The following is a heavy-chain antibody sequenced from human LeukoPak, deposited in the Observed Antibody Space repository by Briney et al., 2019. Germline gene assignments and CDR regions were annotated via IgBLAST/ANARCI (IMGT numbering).Heavy chain of an antibody. V-gene: IGHV1-2*04. CDR2: INPNSGGT. CDR3: ARGLPSYGQYYFDY. CDR1: GYTFTGYY. D-gene: IGHD5-18*01. J-gene: IGHJ4*02. Sequence: ASVKVSCKASGYTFTGYYMHWVRQAPGQGLEWMGWINPNSGGTNYAQKFQGWVTMTRDTSISTAYMELSRLRSDDTAVYYCARGLPSYGQYYFDYWGQGTLVTVSS.